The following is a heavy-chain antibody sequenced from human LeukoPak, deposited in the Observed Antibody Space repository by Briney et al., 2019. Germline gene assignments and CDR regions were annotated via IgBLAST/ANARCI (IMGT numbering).Heavy chain of an antibody. J-gene: IGHJ6*02. CDR1: GGTFSSYA. V-gene: IGHV1-69*04. D-gene: IGHD4-17*01. Sequence: ASVKVSCKASGGTFSSYAISWVRQAPGQGPEWMGRIIPILGIANYAQKFQGRVTITADKSTSTAYMELSSLRSEDTAVYYCARDITVTIRYYPYDYYGMDVWGQGTTVTVSS. CDR2: IIPILGIA. CDR3: ARDITVTIRYYPYDYYGMDV.